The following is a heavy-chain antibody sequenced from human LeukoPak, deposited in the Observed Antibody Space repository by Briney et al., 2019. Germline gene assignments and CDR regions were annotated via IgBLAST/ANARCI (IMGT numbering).Heavy chain of an antibody. CDR1: GFTFSSYA. D-gene: IGHD6-13*01. CDR2: ISWNSGSI. CDR3: AKDTGSSWNGDYGMDV. Sequence: PGGSLRLSCAASGFTFSSYAMSWVRQAPGKGLEWVSGISWNSGSIGYADSVKGRFTISRDNAKNSLYLQMNSLRAEDAALYYCAKDTGSSWNGDYGMDVWGQGTTVTVSS. J-gene: IGHJ6*02. V-gene: IGHV3-9*01.